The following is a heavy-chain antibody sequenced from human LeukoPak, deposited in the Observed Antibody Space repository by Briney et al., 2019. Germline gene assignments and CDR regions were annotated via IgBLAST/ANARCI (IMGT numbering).Heavy chain of an antibody. Sequence: SETLSLTCSVSGDSTSDFYWNWIRQSPGKGLEWIGSIHDSGISNYNPSLKSRVTISIDTSRRQFFLKLSSVTAADTALYYCALAPNSNWFDFWGQGTLVTVSS. CDR2: IHDSGIS. V-gene: IGHV4-4*08. D-gene: IGHD5-24*01. CDR3: ALAPNSNWFDF. J-gene: IGHJ5*01. CDR1: GDSTSDFY.